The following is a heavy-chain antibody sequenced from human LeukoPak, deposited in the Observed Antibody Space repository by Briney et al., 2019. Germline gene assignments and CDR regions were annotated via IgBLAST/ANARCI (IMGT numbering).Heavy chain of an antibody. CDR2: ISSSSTTI. Sequence: PGGSLRLSCAASEFTFSYYSMNWVRQAPGKGLEWVSYISSSSTTIYYADSVKGRFTISRDNAKNSLYLQMNSLRDEDTAVYYCARDFGRGYSYGDYWGQGTLVTVSS. D-gene: IGHD5-18*01. CDR1: EFTFSYYS. J-gene: IGHJ4*02. CDR3: ARDFGRGYSYGDY. V-gene: IGHV3-48*02.